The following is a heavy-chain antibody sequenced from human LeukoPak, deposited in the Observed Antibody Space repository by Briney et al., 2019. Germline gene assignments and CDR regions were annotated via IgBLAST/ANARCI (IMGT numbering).Heavy chain of an antibody. CDR3: ARGHYYGSGSYYNFDY. CDR2: INHSGST. Sequence: SSETPSLTCAVYGGSFSGYYWSWIRQPPGKGLEWIGEINHSGSTNYNPSLKSRVTISVDTSKNQFSLKLSSVTAADTAVYYCARGHYYGSGSYYNFDYWGQGTLVTVSS. V-gene: IGHV4-34*01. J-gene: IGHJ4*02. CDR1: GGSFSGYY. D-gene: IGHD3-10*01.